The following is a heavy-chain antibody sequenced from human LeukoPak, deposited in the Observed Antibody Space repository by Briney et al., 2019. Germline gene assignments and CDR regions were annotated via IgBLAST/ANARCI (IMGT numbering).Heavy chain of an antibody. CDR3: ARAGYSSGWYLEYYFDY. J-gene: IGHJ4*02. CDR2: ISAYNGNT. CDR1: GYTFTSYG. V-gene: IGHV1-18*04. D-gene: IGHD6-19*01. Sequence: ASVKVSCKASGYTFTSYGISWVGQAPGQGLEWMGWISAYNGNTNYAQKLQGRVTMTTDTSTSTTYMELRSLRSDDTAVYYCARAGYSSGWYLEYYFDYWGQGTLVTVSS.